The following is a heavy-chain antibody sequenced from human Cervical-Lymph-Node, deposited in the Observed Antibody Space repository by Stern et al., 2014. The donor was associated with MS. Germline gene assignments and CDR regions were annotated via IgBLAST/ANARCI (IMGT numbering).Heavy chain of an antibody. D-gene: IGHD6-19*01. CDR3: VRHGTGTDWYTAFRQPFDV. CDR2: ISYSGST. J-gene: IGHJ3*01. CDR1: GGSISRSGYY. Sequence: QLQLQESGPGLVKPSETLSLTCSVSGGSISRSGYYWDWIRQSPGKGLEWIGSISYSGSTYYNPSLKSRVTMSVDASQNQFSLKLVSVTAADTAAYFCVRHGTGTDWYTAFRQPFDVWGQGTLVAVSS. V-gene: IGHV4-39*01.